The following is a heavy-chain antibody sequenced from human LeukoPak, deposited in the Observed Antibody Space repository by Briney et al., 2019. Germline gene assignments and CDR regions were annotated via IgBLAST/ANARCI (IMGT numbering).Heavy chain of an antibody. Sequence: SETLPLTCAVYGGSFSGYYWSWIRQPPGKGLDWIGEINHSGSTNYNPSLKSRVTISVDTSKNQFSLKLSSVTAADTAVYYCARGRRYSSSWYDYWGQGTLVTVSS. J-gene: IGHJ4*02. V-gene: IGHV4-34*01. CDR1: GGSFSGYY. CDR2: INHSGST. D-gene: IGHD6-13*01. CDR3: ARGRRYSSSWYDY.